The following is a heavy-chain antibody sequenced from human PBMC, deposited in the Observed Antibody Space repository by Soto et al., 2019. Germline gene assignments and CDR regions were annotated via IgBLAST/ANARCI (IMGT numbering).Heavy chain of an antibody. D-gene: IGHD5-18*01. CDR1: GYTFTGYY. J-gene: IGHJ6*02. Sequence: GASVKVSCKASGYTFTGYYMHWVRQAPGQGLEWMGWINPNSGGTNYAQKFQGWVTMTRDTSISTAYMELSRLRSDDTAVYYCARDRVPAMEVYYYYGMDVWGQGTTVTVSS. CDR2: INPNSGGT. CDR3: ARDRVPAMEVYYYYGMDV. V-gene: IGHV1-2*04.